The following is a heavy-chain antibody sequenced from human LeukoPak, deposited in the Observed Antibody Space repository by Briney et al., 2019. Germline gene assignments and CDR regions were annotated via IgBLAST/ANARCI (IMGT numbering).Heavy chain of an antibody. Sequence: SETLSLTCTVSGGSISSGGYYWSWIGRHPGRGLEWIGYIYYSGSTYYNPSLKSRVTISVDTSKNQFSLKLSSVTAADTAVYYCARGRGYYYDSSGLDYWGQGTLVTVSS. CDR1: GGSISSGGYY. CDR3: ARGRGYYYDSSGLDY. D-gene: IGHD3-22*01. CDR2: IYYSGST. J-gene: IGHJ4*02. V-gene: IGHV4-31*03.